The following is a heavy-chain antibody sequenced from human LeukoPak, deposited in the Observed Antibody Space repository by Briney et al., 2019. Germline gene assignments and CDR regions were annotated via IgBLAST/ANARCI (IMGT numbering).Heavy chain of an antibody. CDR1: GGSISSNTYY. Sequence: PSETLSLTCAVSGGSISSNTYYWGWIRQPPGKGLEWIGSFDYSGSTYYNPSLQSRVTIFEDTSKNQFSLKLTSVTAADTAVHYCARHLGGSYYSPFDYWGRGTLVTVSS. D-gene: IGHD2-15*01. J-gene: IGHJ4*02. V-gene: IGHV4-39*01. CDR3: ARHLGGSYYSPFDY. CDR2: FDYSGST.